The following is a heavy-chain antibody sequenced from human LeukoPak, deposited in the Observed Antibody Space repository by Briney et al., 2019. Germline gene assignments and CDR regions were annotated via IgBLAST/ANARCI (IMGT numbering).Heavy chain of an antibody. CDR2: INPNSGGT. CDR3: AREVHGEYYYYGMDV. J-gene: IGHJ6*02. Sequence: GASVKVSCKASGYTFTGYYMHWVRQAPGQGLEWMGWINPNSGGTNYAQKFQGRVTMTRDTSISTAYMELSRLRSDDTAVYYCAREVHGEYYYYGMDVWGQGTTVTVSS. D-gene: IGHD3-10*01. CDR1: GYTFTGYY. V-gene: IGHV1-2*02.